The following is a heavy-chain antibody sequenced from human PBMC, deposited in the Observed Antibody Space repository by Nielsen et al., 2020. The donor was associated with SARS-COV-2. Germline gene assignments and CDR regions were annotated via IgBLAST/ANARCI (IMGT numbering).Heavy chain of an antibody. CDR1: GFTFSSYS. V-gene: IGHV3-48*02. D-gene: IGHD3-3*01. J-gene: IGHJ4*02. CDR3: ASFADYDFWGGYLEQAILDY. Sequence: GESLKISCAASGFTFSSYSMNWVRQAPGKGLEWVSYISSSSSTIYYADSVKGRFTISRDNAKNSLYLQMNSLRDEDTAVYYCASFADYDFWGGYLEQAILDYWGQGTLVTVSS. CDR2: ISSSSSTI.